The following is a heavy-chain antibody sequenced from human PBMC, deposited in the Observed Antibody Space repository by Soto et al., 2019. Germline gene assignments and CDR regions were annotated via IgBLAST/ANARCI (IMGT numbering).Heavy chain of an antibody. CDR1: GFIFSNYA. CDR3: AKDGAGAGTFDY. V-gene: IGHV3-30*18. J-gene: IGHJ4*02. CDR2: ISSNGGTK. Sequence: QVPLVESGGGVVQPGRSLRLSCAASGFIFSNYAMQWVRQAPGKGLEWVGVISSNGGTKFYVDSVKGRFTISRDNSKNTLYLQMTSLRTEDTAVYFCAKDGAGAGTFDYWGQGTLVTVSS. D-gene: IGHD6-19*01.